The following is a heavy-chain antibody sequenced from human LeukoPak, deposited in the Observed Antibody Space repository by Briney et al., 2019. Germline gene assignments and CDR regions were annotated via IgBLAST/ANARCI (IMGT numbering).Heavy chain of an antibody. CDR2: INHSGST. J-gene: IGHJ5*02. Sequence: SETLSLTCTVSGGSISSYYWSWIRQPPGKGLEWIGEINHSGSTNYNPSLKSRVTISVDTSKNQFSLKLSSVTAADTAVYYCARCLFTTVANWFDPWGQGTLVTVSS. V-gene: IGHV4-34*01. CDR3: ARCLFTTVANWFDP. CDR1: GGSISSYY. D-gene: IGHD4-11*01.